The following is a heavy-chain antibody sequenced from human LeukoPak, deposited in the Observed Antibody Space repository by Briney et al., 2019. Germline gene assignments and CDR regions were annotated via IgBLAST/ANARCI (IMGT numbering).Heavy chain of an antibody. V-gene: IGHV3-33*01. CDR2: IWYDGGNK. CDR1: GFTFSSYG. J-gene: IGHJ4*02. Sequence: GGSLRLSCAASGFTFSSYGMHWVRQAPGKGLEWVAVIWYDGGNKYYADSVKGRFTISRDNSKNTLYLQMNSLRAEDTAVYYCARARGSGSYYISFDYRGQGTLVTVSS. D-gene: IGHD3-10*01. CDR3: ARARGSGSYYISFDY.